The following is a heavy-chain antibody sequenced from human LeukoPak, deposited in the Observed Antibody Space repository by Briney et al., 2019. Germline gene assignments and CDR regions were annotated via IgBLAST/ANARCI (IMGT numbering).Heavy chain of an antibody. V-gene: IGHV4-4*07. CDR2: IYTSGST. CDR1: GGSISSYY. Sequence: SETLSLTCTVSGGSISSYYWSWIRQPAGKGLEWIGRIYTSGSTNYNPSLKSRVTMSVDTSKNQFSLKLSSVTAADTAVYYCARGRYYGSGSYWIFDYWGQGTLVTVSS. CDR3: ARGRYYGSGSYWIFDY. D-gene: IGHD3-10*01. J-gene: IGHJ4*02.